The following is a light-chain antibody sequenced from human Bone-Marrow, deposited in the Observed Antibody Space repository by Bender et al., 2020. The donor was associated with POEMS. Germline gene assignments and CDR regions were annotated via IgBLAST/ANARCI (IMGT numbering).Light chain of an antibody. J-gene: IGLJ1*01. CDR3: GTWDTELDAYV. Sequence: QSVLTQPPSVSAAAGQKVTISWSGGNSNVGSSYVSWFQQVPGTAPKLLIYDNDERPSGIPDRFSGSKSGTSATLGIAGLQTGDEADYYCGTWDTELDAYVFGTGTRVTFL. CDR1: NSNVGSSY. V-gene: IGLV1-51*01. CDR2: DND.